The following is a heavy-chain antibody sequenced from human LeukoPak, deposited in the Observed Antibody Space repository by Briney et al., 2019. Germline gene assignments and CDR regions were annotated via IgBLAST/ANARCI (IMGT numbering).Heavy chain of an antibody. D-gene: IGHD3-10*01. Sequence: SETLSLTCVVSGGSFSRPFWSWIRQTPGKGLEWIGEIDHSGRTDYNPSLEGRVTISVDTSKNQFSLRLTSVTAADTAVYFCARAERRINLARGGFGSHFDSWGQGTLVSVSS. J-gene: IGHJ5*01. CDR1: GGSFSRPF. V-gene: IGHV4-34*01. CDR2: IDHSGRT. CDR3: ARAERRINLARGGFGSHFDS.